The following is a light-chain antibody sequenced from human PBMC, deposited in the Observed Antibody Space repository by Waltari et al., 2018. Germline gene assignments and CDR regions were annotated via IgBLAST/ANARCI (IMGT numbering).Light chain of an antibody. CDR3: QQYYSTPWT. J-gene: IGKJ1*01. CDR1: QGISNS. Sequence: DIQMTQSPSSLSASVADRVTITCRASQGISNSLSWYQQKPGKAPKLLLYAASRLESGVPSRFSGSGSGTDYTLTISSLQPEDFATYYCQQYYSTPWTFGQGTKVEIK. CDR2: AAS. V-gene: IGKV1-NL1*01.